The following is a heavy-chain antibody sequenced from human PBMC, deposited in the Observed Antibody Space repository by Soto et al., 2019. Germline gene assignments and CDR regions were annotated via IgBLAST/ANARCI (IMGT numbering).Heavy chain of an antibody. CDR3: ARVWHLLPDAGDYDVVPRAGYYAMDV. Sequence: QVQLVQSGAEVKKPGSSVKVSCKASGGTFSSYAINWVRQAPGQGLEWMGGIIPIFGAANYAQKFQGRVTITADESTSTAYMELSSLRSEDTAVYYCARVWHLLPDAGDYDVVPRAGYYAMDVWGQGTTVTVSS. CDR1: GGTFSSYA. CDR2: IIPIFGAA. D-gene: IGHD4-17*01. V-gene: IGHV1-69*01. J-gene: IGHJ6*02.